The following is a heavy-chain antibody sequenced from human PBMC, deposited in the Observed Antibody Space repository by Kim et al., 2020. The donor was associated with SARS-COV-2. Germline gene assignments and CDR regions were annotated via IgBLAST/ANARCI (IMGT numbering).Heavy chain of an antibody. CDR3: ARGGVAGNLLGFFYYGMDV. CDR1: GGSFSGYY. CDR2: INHSGST. Sequence: SETLSLTCAVYGGSFSGYYWSWIRQPPGKGLVWIGEINHSGSTNYNPSLKSRVTISVDTSKNQFSLKLSSVTAADTAVYYCARGGVAGNLLGFFYYGMDV. D-gene: IGHD6-19*01. J-gene: IGHJ6*01. V-gene: IGHV4-34*01.